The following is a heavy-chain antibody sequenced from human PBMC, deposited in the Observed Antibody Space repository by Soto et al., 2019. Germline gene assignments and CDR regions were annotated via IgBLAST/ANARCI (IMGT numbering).Heavy chain of an antibody. CDR1: GVTFSTST. V-gene: IGHV1-69*11. Sequence: VQLVQSGAEVRKPGSSVKVSCQVSGVTFSTSTITWVRQAPGQGLEWMGSIIPILGPAKSTQKFQGRVTITADESASVAYMEISSLTSEDTAVYYCARAGFVSGWNEFSGMDVWGQGTTVTFSS. CDR2: IIPILGPA. J-gene: IGHJ6*02. D-gene: IGHD6-19*01. CDR3: ARAGFVSGWNEFSGMDV.